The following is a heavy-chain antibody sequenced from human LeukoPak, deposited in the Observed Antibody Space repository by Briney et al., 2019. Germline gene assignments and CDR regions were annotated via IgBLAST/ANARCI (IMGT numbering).Heavy chain of an antibody. Sequence: SETLSLTCSVSGVSINGYYWNWLRQPPGKGLEWIGYVYYSGSTNYNPSLKSRVTISADTSKNQFSLRLSSVTAADTAVYYCARVESSSLATYFDYWGQGALVTVSS. CDR2: VYYSGST. CDR1: GVSINGYY. CDR3: ARVESSSLATYFDY. V-gene: IGHV4-59*01. J-gene: IGHJ4*02. D-gene: IGHD6-13*01.